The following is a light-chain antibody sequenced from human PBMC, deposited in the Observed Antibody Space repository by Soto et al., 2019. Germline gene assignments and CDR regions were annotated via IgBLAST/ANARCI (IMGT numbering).Light chain of an antibody. Sequence: DIQMTQSPSALSASVGDRVTITCRASQSISTWLAWYQQKPAKAPKLLIYDASSLESGVPSRFSGSGSGTKFTLTIASLQPDDFATYYCQQYETFSGTFGPGTKVDNK. CDR2: DAS. CDR1: QSISTW. V-gene: IGKV1-5*01. J-gene: IGKJ1*01. CDR3: QQYETFSGT.